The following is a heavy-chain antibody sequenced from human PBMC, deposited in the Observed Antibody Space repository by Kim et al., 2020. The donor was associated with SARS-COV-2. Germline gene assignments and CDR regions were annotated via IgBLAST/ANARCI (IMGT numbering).Heavy chain of an antibody. V-gene: IGHV4-39*01. Sequence: NPSLNGGVTISVDTSKNQFSLKLSSVTAADTAVYYCARISAAAGTYYFDYWGQGTLVTVSS. CDR3: ARISAAAGTYYFDY. J-gene: IGHJ4*02. D-gene: IGHD6-13*01.